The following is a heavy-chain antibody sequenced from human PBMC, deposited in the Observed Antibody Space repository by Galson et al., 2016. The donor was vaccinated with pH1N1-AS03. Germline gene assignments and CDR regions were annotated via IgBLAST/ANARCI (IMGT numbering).Heavy chain of an antibody. CDR1: GYTFTGDY. J-gene: IGHJ5*02. Sequence: SVKVSCKASGYTFTGDYMNWVRQAPGQGLEWMGWINPNSGDPKYAQKFQGRVTMTRDTSISTIYMELSRLRSDDTAVYYCARGRWAGGLGGWFDPWGPGTLVTVSS. D-gene: IGHD3-10*01. CDR3: ARGRWAGGLGGWFDP. V-gene: IGHV1-2*02. CDR2: INPNSGDP.